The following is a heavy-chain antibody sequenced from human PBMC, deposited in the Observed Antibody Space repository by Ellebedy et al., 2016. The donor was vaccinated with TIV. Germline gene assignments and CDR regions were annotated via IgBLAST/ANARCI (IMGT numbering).Heavy chain of an antibody. D-gene: IGHD3-10*01. CDR2: FDWNSGRI. V-gene: IGHV3-9*02. CDR1: GFTSHGYA. CDR3: SEDVSPGGLDY. J-gene: IGHJ4*02. Sequence: PGGSLRLSCAASGFTSHGYATHWVRQTPGKGLGWVSGFDWNSGRIGYADSVKGRFTISTDNAKNSVYLQMNSLRLEDTALYFCSEDVSPGGLDYWGQGALVIVS.